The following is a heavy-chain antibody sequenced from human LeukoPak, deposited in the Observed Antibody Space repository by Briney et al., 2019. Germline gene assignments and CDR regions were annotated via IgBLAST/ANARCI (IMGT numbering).Heavy chain of an antibody. Sequence: GGSLRLSCADSGFTFSSYAMHWVRQAPGKGLEWVAVISYDGSNKYYADSVKGRFTISRDNSKNTLYLQMNSLRAEDTAVYYCARGGSGSYQEYFDYWGQGTLVTVSS. CDR2: ISYDGSNK. CDR3: ARGGSGSYQEYFDY. J-gene: IGHJ4*02. V-gene: IGHV3-30-3*01. D-gene: IGHD1-26*01. CDR1: GFTFSSYA.